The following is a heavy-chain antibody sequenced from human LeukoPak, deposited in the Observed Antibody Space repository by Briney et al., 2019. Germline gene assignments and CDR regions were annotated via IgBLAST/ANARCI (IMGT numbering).Heavy chain of an antibody. J-gene: IGHJ3*02. CDR2: ISSSGSTI. CDR3: ARRRWEYGAFDI. V-gene: IGHV3-48*03. D-gene: IGHD1-26*01. Sequence: GGSLRLSCSASGFTFSSYAMHWVRQAPGKGLEWVSYISSSGSTIYYADSVKGRFTISRDNAKNSLYLQMNSLRAEDTAVYYCARRRWEYGAFDIWGQGTMVTVSS. CDR1: GFTFSSYA.